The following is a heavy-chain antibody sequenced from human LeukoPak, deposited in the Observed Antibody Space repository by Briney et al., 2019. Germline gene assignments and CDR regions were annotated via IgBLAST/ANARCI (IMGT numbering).Heavy chain of an antibody. Sequence: SVKVSCKASGGTFSSYAISWVRQAPGQGLEWIGRIIPIFGTANYAQKFQGRVTITTDESTSTAYMELSSLRSEDTAVYYCARDAWYYYDSSGYYHEAYWGQGTLVTVSS. CDR1: GGTFSSYA. D-gene: IGHD3-22*01. V-gene: IGHV1-69*05. CDR2: IIPIFGTA. CDR3: ARDAWYYYDSSGYYHEAY. J-gene: IGHJ4*02.